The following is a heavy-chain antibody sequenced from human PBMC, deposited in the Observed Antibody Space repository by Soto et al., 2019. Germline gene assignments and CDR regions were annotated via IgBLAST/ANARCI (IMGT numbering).Heavy chain of an antibody. CDR2: IYPGDSDT. V-gene: IGHV5-51*01. CDR1: GYSFTSYW. D-gene: IGHD6-6*01. CDR3: ARLRARPPYYYGMDV. J-gene: IGHJ6*02. Sequence: AGESLKISCKGSGYSFTSYWIGWVRQMPGKGLEWMGIIYPGDSDTRYSPSFQGQVTISADKSISTAYLQWSSLKASDTAMYYCARLRARPPYYYGMDVWGQGTTVTVSS.